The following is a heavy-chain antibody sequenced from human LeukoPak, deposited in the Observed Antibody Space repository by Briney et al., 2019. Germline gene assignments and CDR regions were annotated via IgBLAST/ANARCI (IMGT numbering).Heavy chain of an antibody. Sequence: ASVKVSCKASGYTFTDYYMHWVRQAPGQGLEWAGWINPNSGGTNYAQKFQGRVTMTRDTSISTAYMELSRLRSDDTAMYYCARTYGDLYYFDYWGQGTLVTVSS. V-gene: IGHV1-2*02. D-gene: IGHD4-17*01. J-gene: IGHJ4*02. CDR1: GYTFTDYY. CDR2: INPNSGGT. CDR3: ARTYGDLYYFDY.